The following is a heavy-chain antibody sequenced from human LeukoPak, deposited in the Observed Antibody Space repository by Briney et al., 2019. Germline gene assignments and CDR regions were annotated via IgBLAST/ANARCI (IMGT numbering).Heavy chain of an antibody. CDR2: IIPIFGTA. CDR1: GGTFSSYA. Sequence: SVKVSCKASGGTFSSYAISWVRQAPGQGLEWMGGIIPIFGTANYAQKFQGRVTITADKSTSTAYMELSSLRSEDTAVYYCARGGYCSGGSCYYYYYYMDVWGKGTTVTVSS. J-gene: IGHJ6*03. D-gene: IGHD2-15*01. V-gene: IGHV1-69*06. CDR3: ARGGYCSGGSCYYYYYYMDV.